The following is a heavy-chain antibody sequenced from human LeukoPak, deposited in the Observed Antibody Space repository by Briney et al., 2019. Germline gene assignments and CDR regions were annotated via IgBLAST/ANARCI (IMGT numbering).Heavy chain of an antibody. Sequence: PGGSLRLSCAASGFTFDDYAMHWVRQAPGKGLVWVSGISWNSGSIGYADSVKGRFTISRDNAKNSLYLQMNSLRAEDTALYYCAKDIATMVRGVMDVWGKGTTVTISS. J-gene: IGHJ6*04. V-gene: IGHV3-9*01. CDR2: ISWNSGSI. CDR3: AKDIATMVRGVMDV. CDR1: GFTFDDYA. D-gene: IGHD3-10*01.